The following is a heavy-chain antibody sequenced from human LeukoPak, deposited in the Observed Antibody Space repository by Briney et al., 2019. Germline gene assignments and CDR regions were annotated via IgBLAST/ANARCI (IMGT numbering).Heavy chain of an antibody. Sequence: PGGSLRLSCAASGFTFNTYTMNWVRQAPGKGLEWVSYISGSSGIIDYADSVRGRFTISRDNAKNSLYLQMNSLRAEDTAVYYCAKDKWKMGATQYWGQGTLVTVSS. D-gene: IGHD1-26*01. CDR3: AKDKWKMGATQY. J-gene: IGHJ4*02. CDR2: ISGSSGII. CDR1: GFTFNTYT. V-gene: IGHV3-48*01.